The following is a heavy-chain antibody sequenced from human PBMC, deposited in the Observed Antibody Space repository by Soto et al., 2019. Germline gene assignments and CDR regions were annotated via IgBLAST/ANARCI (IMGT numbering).Heavy chain of an antibody. J-gene: IGHJ4*02. D-gene: IGHD3-22*01. CDR1: GDTFTNYG. CDR2: ISVYSGKT. CDR3: ARDRSPYYYDSSGYPHY. Sequence: ASVKVSCNASGDTFTNYGFSWVRPAPGQGLEWMGGISVYSGKTNYAQNVQGRVTMTTETCTSTAYMELRSLRSDDTAVYYCARDRSPYYYDSSGYPHYWGQGTLVTVSS. V-gene: IGHV1-18*01.